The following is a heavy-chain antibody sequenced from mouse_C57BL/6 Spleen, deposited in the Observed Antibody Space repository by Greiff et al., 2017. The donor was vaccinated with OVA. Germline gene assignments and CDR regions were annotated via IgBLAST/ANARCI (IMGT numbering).Heavy chain of an antibody. CDR3: ARSDYGSSDWYCDV. V-gene: IGHV1-52*01. J-gene: IGHJ1*03. Sequence: VQLQQPGAELVRPGSSVKLSCKASGYTFTSYWMHWVKQRPIHGLEWIGNIDPSDSETHYNQKFKDKATLTVDKSSSTAYMQLSSLTSEDSAVYYCARSDYGSSDWYCDVWGTGTTVTVSS. D-gene: IGHD1-1*01. CDR2: IDPSDSET. CDR1: GYTFTSYW.